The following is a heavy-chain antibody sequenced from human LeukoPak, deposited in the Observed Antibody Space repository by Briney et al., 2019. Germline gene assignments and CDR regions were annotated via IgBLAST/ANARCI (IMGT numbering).Heavy chain of an antibody. D-gene: IGHD3-9*01. CDR2: ISSSSTTI. J-gene: IGHJ4*02. CDR1: GFTFSSYS. CDR3: AKVSESNYDFLTGYYTPYYFDY. V-gene: IGHV3-48*01. Sequence: GGSLRLSCAASGFTFSSYSMMWVRQAPGKGLEWVSYISSSSTTIHYADSVKGRFTISRDNAKNSVYLQMNSLRAEDTAVYYCAKVSESNYDFLTGYYTPYYFDYWGQGTLVTVSS.